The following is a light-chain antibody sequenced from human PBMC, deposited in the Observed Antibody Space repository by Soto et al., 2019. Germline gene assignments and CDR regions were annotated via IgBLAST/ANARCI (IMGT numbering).Light chain of an antibody. CDR3: CSYTTGSTWV. CDR2: EVS. CDR1: STDIGNYDL. V-gene: IGLV2-23*02. Sequence: QSALTQPASVSGSPGQSITISCTGTSTDIGNYDLVSWYQHHPGKAPKLVISEVSKWPSGISNRFSGSKSGNTASLTIPGLQPEDEGDYYCCSYTTGSTWVFGGGTKLTVL. J-gene: IGLJ3*02.